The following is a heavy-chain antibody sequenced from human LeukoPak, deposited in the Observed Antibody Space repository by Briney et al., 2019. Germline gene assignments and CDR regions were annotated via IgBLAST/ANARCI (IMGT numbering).Heavy chain of an antibody. Sequence: GGSLRLSCAASGFTFRNYDISWIRQAPGKGLEWVSGIGVSGAHTYYADSVKGRFTISRDNAKNTLYLQMNSLRAEDTAVYYCARAYFDYWGQGTLVTVSS. CDR1: GFTFRNYD. CDR3: ARAYFDY. J-gene: IGHJ4*02. CDR2: IGVSGAHT. V-gene: IGHV3-23*01.